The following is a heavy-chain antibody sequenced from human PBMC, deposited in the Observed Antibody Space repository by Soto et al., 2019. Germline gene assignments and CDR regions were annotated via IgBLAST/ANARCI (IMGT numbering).Heavy chain of an antibody. J-gene: IGHJ4*02. V-gene: IGHV4-59*01. Sequence: SETLSFTCTVSGGSFSSYYWSWIRQPPGKGLEWIGYIYYTGSIIYNPSLKSRVTMSVDMSMKQFSLKLNSVTAADTAVYYCARTTTLENYFDYWGQGTLVTVSS. CDR3: ARTTTLENYFDY. D-gene: IGHD2-15*01. CDR1: GGSFSSYY. CDR2: IYYTGSI.